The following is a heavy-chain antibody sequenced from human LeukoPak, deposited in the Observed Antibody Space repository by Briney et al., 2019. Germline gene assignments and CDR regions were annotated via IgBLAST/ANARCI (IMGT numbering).Heavy chain of an antibody. CDR2: INYVGST. CDR1: GGTFSAYF. D-gene: IGHD3-16*01. J-gene: IGHJ3*01. Sequence: SSETLSLTCAVSGGTFSAYFWSWVRQAPGKGPEWIGEINYVGSTNYNPSLKDRVSISSDASKNQFYLELTSVTAADTAVYYCASLYDVYAFDFWGLGTMVTVSS. CDR3: ASLYDVYAFDF. V-gene: IGHV4-34*01.